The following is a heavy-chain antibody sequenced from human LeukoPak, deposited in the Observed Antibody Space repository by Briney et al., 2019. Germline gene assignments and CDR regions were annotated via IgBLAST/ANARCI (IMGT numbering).Heavy chain of an antibody. CDR3: VRLDSSGWYYFDY. Sequence: GESLKISCKGTGYTFTSYWIGWVRQMPGKGLEWMGIIYPGDSVTRYSPSFQGQVTISADKSISTAYLQWSSLKASDTAMYYCVRLDSSGWYYFDYWGQGTLVTVSS. CDR1: GYTFTSYW. CDR2: IYPGDSVT. V-gene: IGHV5-51*01. D-gene: IGHD6-19*01. J-gene: IGHJ4*02.